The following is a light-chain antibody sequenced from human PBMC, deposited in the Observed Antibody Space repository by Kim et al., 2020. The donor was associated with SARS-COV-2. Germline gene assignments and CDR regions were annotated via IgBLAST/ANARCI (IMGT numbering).Light chain of an antibody. CDR1: ERLEYSDGYTH. CDR2: RVS. Sequence: DAVMTQSPLSLPVTLGQPASISCRSSERLEYSDGYTHLHWFQQRPGQSPRRLIYRVSERDSGVPDRFSGSGSGTEFTLKISRMEAEDVGLYYCMQGTHWPYTFGQGTKLEI. V-gene: IGKV2-30*01. CDR3: MQGTHWPYT. J-gene: IGKJ2*01.